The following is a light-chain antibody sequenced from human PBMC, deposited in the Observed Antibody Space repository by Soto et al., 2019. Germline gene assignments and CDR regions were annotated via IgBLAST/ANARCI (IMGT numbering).Light chain of an antibody. CDR1: SSDVGGYNY. V-gene: IGLV2-14*03. CDR2: DVN. CDR3: ASYTSSGTPYV. J-gene: IGLJ1*01. Sequence: QSALTQPASVSGSPGQSITISCTGTSSDVGGYNYVSWYQQHPGKAPKLMIYDVNNRPSGISNRFSGSKSGNTASLTISGLQAEDEADYYCASYTSSGTPYVFATGTKVTVL.